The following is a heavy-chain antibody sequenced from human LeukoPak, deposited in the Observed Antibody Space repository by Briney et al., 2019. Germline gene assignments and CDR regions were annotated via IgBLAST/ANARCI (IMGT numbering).Heavy chain of an antibody. V-gene: IGHV4-30-2*01. Sequence: SQTLSLTCTVSGGSINSGGYYWSWIRQPPGKGLEWIGYIYHSGSTYYNPSLKSRVTISVDRSKNQFSLKLSSVTAADTAVYYCARDPPVGWGQGTLVTVSS. CDR1: GGSINSGGYY. D-gene: IGHD1-26*01. CDR2: IYHSGST. J-gene: IGHJ4*02. CDR3: ARDPPVG.